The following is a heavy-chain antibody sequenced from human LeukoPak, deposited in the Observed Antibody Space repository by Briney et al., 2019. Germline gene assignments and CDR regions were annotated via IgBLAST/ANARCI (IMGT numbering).Heavy chain of an antibody. CDR3: ATGLWFGKYLHV. CDR2: FHPEDGET. V-gene: IGHV1-24*01. J-gene: IGHJ6*04. D-gene: IGHD3-10*01. Sequence: ASVKVSCKVSGYTVTELSMHWVRQPPGKGLEWMGGFHPEDGETIYAQKFQGRVTMTEDTSTDTAYMELSSLRSEDTAVYYCATGLWFGKYLHVWGKGTTVTISS. CDR1: GYTVTELS.